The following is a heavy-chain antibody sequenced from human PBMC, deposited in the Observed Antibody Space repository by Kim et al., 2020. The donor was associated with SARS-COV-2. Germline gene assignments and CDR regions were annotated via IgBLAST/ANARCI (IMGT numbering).Heavy chain of an antibody. Sequence: KFQGRVQITADESTSTAYMELSSLRSEDTAVYYCARVGHRDGYTCDAFDIWGQGTMVTVSS. V-gene: IGHV1-69*01. J-gene: IGHJ3*02. CDR3: ARVGHRDGYTCDAFDI. D-gene: IGHD5-12*01.